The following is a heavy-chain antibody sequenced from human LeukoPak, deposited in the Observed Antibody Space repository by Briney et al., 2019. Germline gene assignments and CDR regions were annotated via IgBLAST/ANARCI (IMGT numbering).Heavy chain of an antibody. CDR3: AGTTGTTPYYYYMDV. CDR1: GYTFTGYY. D-gene: IGHD1-1*01. CDR2: INPNSGGT. Sequence: ASVKVSCKASGYTFTGYYMHWVRQAPGQGLEWMGWINPNSGGTNYAQKFQGRVTMTRDTSISTAYMELSRLRSDDTAVYYCAGTTGTTPYYYYMDVWGKGTTVTVSS. J-gene: IGHJ6*03. V-gene: IGHV1-2*02.